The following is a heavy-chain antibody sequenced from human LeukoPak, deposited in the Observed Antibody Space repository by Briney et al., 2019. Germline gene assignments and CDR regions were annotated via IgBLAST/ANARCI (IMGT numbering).Heavy chain of an antibody. CDR1: GGSISTYY. CDR2: IYYSGGP. V-gene: IGHV4-59*01. Sequence: SETLSLTCTVSGGSISTYYWSWIRLPPGKGLEWIGFIYYSGGPNYNPSLKSRVTISKDTSKNQFSLKLSSVTAADTAVYYCARGGITGTTLDYWGQGTLVTVSS. CDR3: ARGGITGTTLDY. J-gene: IGHJ4*02. D-gene: IGHD1-7*01.